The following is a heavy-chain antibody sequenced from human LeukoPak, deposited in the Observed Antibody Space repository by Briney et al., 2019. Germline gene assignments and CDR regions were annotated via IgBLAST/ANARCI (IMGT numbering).Heavy chain of an antibody. CDR3: ARHRGNARITMVRGVKAGNNWFDP. V-gene: IGHV4-59*08. CDR2: IYYSGST. J-gene: IGHJ5*02. D-gene: IGHD3-10*01. Sequence: SETLSLTCTVSGGSISSYYWSWIRQPPGKGLEGIGYIYYSGSTNYNPSLKSRVTISVDTSKNQFSLKLSSVTAADTAVYYCARHRGNARITMVRGVKAGNNWFDPWGQGTLVTVSS. CDR1: GGSISSYY.